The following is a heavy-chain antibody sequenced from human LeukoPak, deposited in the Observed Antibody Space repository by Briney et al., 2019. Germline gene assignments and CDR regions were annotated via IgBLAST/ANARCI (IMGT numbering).Heavy chain of an antibody. J-gene: IGHJ6*02. D-gene: IGHD3-3*01. Sequence: GGSLRLSRAASGFTFSSYGMHWVRQAPGKGLEWVAVISYDGSNKYYADSVKGRFTISRDNSKNTLYLQMNSLRAEDTAVYYCAKDTNYDFWSGYYGNYYYGMDVWGQGTTVTVSS. V-gene: IGHV3-30*18. CDR2: ISYDGSNK. CDR1: GFTFSSYG. CDR3: AKDTNYDFWSGYYGNYYYGMDV.